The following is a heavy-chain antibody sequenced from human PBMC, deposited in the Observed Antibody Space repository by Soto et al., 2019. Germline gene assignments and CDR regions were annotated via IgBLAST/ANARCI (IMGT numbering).Heavy chain of an antibody. D-gene: IGHD6-6*01. Sequence: SETLSLTCAVYGGSFSGYYWSWIRQPPGKGLEWIGEINHSGSTNYNPSLKSRVTISVDTSKNQFSLKLSSVTAADTAVYYCARRQAHQSIAARRGGGWFDPWGQGTLVTVSS. CDR1: GGSFSGYY. J-gene: IGHJ5*02. CDR2: INHSGST. V-gene: IGHV4-34*01. CDR3: ARRQAHQSIAARRGGGWFDP.